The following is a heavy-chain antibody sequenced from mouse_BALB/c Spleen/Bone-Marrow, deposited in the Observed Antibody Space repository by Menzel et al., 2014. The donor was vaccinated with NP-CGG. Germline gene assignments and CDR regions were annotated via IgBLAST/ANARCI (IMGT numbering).Heavy chain of an antibody. Sequence: DVKLQESGGGLVRPGGSRKLSCAASGFTFSSFGMHWVRQAPEKGLEWIAYISSDSGAIFYADTVKGRFTISRDNPKDTLFLQMTSLRSEDTAIYFCTRGGNWEDFDYWGQGTTLTVSS. CDR3: TRGGNWEDFDY. CDR1: GFTFSSFG. CDR2: ISSDSGAI. V-gene: IGHV5-17*02. J-gene: IGHJ2*01. D-gene: IGHD4-1*01.